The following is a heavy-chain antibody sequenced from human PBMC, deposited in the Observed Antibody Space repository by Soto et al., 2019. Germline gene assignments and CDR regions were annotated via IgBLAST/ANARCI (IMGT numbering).Heavy chain of an antibody. Sequence: GGSLRLSCAASGFPVSSNYMSWVRQAPGKGLEWVSVIYSGGSTYYADSVKGRFTISRHNSKNTLYLQMNSLRAEDTAVYYCARVPYCSSTSCYNWFDPWGQGTLVTVSS. V-gene: IGHV3-53*04. D-gene: IGHD2-2*01. CDR2: IYSGGST. J-gene: IGHJ5*02. CDR3: ARVPYCSSTSCYNWFDP. CDR1: GFPVSSNY.